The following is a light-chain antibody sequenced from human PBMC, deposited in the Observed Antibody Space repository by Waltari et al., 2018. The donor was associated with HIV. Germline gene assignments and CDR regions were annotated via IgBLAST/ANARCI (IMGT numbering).Light chain of an antibody. CDR3: QSLDTSNPWV. CDR1: GLPKKY. Sequence: SYELTQPPSVSVSPGQTARITCSGDGLPKKYAYWYQQKPGQAPVMVMYKDTERPSGIPELFSGSSSGTTVTLTISGVQAEDEADYHFQSLDTSNPWVFGGGTKLTVL. CDR2: KDT. J-gene: IGLJ3*02. V-gene: IGLV3-25*03.